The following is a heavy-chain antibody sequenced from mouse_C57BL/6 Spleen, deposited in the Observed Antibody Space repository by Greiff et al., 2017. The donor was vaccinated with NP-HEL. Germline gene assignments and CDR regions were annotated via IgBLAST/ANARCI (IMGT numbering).Heavy chain of an antibody. CDR3: ARPGVYDGYLYYFDY. D-gene: IGHD2-3*01. J-gene: IGHJ2*01. CDR2: ISSGSSTI. CDR1: GFTFSDYG. V-gene: IGHV5-17*01. Sequence: EVKLVESGGGLVKPGGSLKLSCAASGFTFSDYGMHWVRQAPEKGLEWVAYISSGSSTIYYADTVKGRFTISRDNAKNTLFLQMTSLRSEDTAMYYCARPGVYDGYLYYFDYWGQGTTLTVSS.